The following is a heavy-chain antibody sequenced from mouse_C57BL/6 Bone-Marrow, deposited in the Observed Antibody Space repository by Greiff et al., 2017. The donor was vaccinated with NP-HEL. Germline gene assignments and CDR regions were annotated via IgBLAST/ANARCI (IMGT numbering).Heavy chain of an antibody. V-gene: IGHV1-64*01. D-gene: IGHD2-5*01. J-gene: IGHJ3*01. Sequence: QVQLKQPGAELVKPGASVKLSCKASGYTFTSYWMHWVKQRPGQGLEWIGMIHPNSGSTNYNEKFKSKATLTVDKSSSTAYMQLSSLTSEDSAVYYCASEAPCYSNWGFAYWGQGTLVTVSA. CDR3: ASEAPCYSNWGFAY. CDR1: GYTFTSYW. CDR2: IHPNSGST.